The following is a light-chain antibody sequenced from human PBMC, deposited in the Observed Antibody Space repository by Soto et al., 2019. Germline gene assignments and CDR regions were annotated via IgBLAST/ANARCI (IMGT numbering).Light chain of an antibody. J-gene: IGKJ4*01. Sequence: DIQMTQSPSSLSASVGDRLTITCRASQSIARYVNWYQQKPWRAPRLLISAASDLHSGVPSRFSGGGAGTQFVFTITNLQPEDFATYYCQQSYSPPLTCGGGTKLEIK. CDR2: AAS. V-gene: IGKV1-39*01. CDR3: QQSYSPPLT. CDR1: QSIARY.